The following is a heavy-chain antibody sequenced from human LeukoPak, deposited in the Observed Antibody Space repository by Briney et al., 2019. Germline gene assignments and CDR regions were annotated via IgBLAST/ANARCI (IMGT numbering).Heavy chain of an antibody. CDR1: GHTLTELS. V-gene: IGHV1-24*01. CDR3: AARQSTTGFGL. CDR2: FDPEDGER. D-gene: IGHD1-1*01. J-gene: IGHJ4*02. Sequence: GASVKVSCKASGHTLTELSIHWVRQAPGEGLEWMGGFDPEDGERIYAQKFQGRVTMTEDTSTDTAYMELRSLISDDMALYYCAARQSTTGFGLWGQGTLVTVSS.